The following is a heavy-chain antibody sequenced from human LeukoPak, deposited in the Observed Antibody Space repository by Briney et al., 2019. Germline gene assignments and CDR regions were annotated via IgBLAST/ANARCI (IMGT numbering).Heavy chain of an antibody. CDR1: GNSISSYY. D-gene: IGHD3-10*01. Sequence: PSETLSLTCTVSGNSISSYYWRWLRPPAGKGLEWIGRIYTSGSTNYNPSLKRRVTMSVDKCKNQFSLKPSSVTPAGTAFYYCARETTGLVRYFDYWGQEPWSPSPQ. J-gene: IGHJ4*01. CDR2: IYTSGST. CDR3: ARETTGLVRYFDY. V-gene: IGHV4-4*07.